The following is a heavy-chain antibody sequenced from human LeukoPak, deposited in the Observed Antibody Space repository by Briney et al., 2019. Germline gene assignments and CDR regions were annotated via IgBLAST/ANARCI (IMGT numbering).Heavy chain of an antibody. Sequence: PSETLSLTCTVSGGSISSYYWSWIRQPPGKGLEWIGYIYYSGSTNYNPSLKSRVTISVDTSKNQFSLKLSSVTAADTAVYYCARHLESSSWSAFDYWGQGTLVTVSS. D-gene: IGHD6-13*01. V-gene: IGHV4-59*08. CDR1: GGSISSYY. CDR2: IYYSGST. J-gene: IGHJ4*02. CDR3: ARHLESSSWSAFDY.